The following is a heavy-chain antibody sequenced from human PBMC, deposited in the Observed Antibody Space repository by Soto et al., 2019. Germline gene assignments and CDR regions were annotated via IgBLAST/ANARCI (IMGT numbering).Heavy chain of an antibody. CDR3: TRANFDPSSYFFAH. J-gene: IGHJ1*01. Sequence: EVQLVESGGGLVQPGGSLRLSCAASGFTFDDFTMHWVRQVPGKGLEWVSSISWNRGDIQYADSVRGRFTISRDNSEDTLDLQMNSLRPEDTAIYYCTRANFDPSSYFFAHWGKGTLVTVSS. D-gene: IGHD3-10*01. CDR1: GFTFDDFT. CDR2: ISWNRGDI. V-gene: IGHV3-9*01.